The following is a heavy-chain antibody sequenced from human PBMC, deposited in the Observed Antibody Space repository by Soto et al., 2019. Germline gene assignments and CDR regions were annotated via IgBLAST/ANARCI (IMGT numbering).Heavy chain of an antibody. Sequence: ASVRVSCKASGYRFTNHGISWVRQAPGQGLEWMGWISGNDGKTKYARKFQGRVTMTTDTSTSTAYMEVRSLRSDDTAVYYCARDFYPMDYYFEHWGQGTLVIVS. D-gene: IGHD3-10*01. CDR2: ISGNDGKT. CDR1: GYRFTNHG. V-gene: IGHV1-18*01. J-gene: IGHJ4*02. CDR3: ARDFYPMDYYFEH.